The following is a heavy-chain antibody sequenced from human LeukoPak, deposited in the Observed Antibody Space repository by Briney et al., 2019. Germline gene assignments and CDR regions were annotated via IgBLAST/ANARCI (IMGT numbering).Heavy chain of an antibody. CDR1: GFTFTAYW. Sequence: PGGSLRLSCAASGFTFTAYWMTWVRQAPGKGLEWVANIKQDGGEKFYVDSVKGRFTISRENANNSVYLQMSSLRAEDTAVYYCARDRRFLEWLFLDYWGQGTLVTVSS. J-gene: IGHJ4*02. V-gene: IGHV3-7*01. CDR2: IKQDGGEK. D-gene: IGHD3-3*01. CDR3: ARDRRFLEWLFLDY.